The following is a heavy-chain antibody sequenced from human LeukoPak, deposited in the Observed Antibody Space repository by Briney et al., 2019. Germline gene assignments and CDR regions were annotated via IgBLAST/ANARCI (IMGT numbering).Heavy chain of an antibody. J-gene: IGHJ4*02. CDR3: ARGRRNTIFGAVIIFRPFDY. V-gene: IGHV4-34*01. CDR2: INHSGST. CDR1: GFTFSSYW. D-gene: IGHD3-3*01. Sequence: PGGSLRLSCAASGFTFSSYWMSWIRQPPGKGLEWIGEINHSGSTNYNPSLKSRVTISVDTSKNQFSLKLSSVTAADTAVYYCARGRRNTIFGAVIIFRPFDYWGQGTLVTVSS.